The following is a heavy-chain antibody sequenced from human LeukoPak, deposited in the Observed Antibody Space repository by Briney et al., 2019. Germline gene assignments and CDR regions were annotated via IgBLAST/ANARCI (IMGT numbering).Heavy chain of an antibody. J-gene: IGHJ5*02. V-gene: IGHV1-24*01. D-gene: IGHD3-16*01. CDR2: FDPEDGER. Sequence: ASVDVSFKVAGYTLNELSMHWVRQARGKGREGMGGFDPEDGERIYAQKFQGRVTMTEDTSTDTAYMELSSLTSEDTAMYYCATENFGLGSPFDPWGQGTLVTVSS. CDR1: GYTLNELS. CDR3: ATENFGLGSPFDP.